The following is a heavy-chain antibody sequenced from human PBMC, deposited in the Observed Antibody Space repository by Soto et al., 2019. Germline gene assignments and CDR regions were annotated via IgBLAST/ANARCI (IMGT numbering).Heavy chain of an antibody. D-gene: IGHD2-21*02. CDR2: IIPVLGTI. Sequence: QVQLVQSGPEVKKPGSSVNISCTAPKTTFSDYGLNWVRQAPGQGLEWMGGIIPVLGTINYAQKFQGRVTINADKSSHTVYMAVTSLTSEDTAVYYCASGTLFCAGDCYFEHWGLGTVVTVSS. CDR1: KTTFSDYG. V-gene: IGHV1-69*06. CDR3: ASGTLFCAGDCYFEH. J-gene: IGHJ4*02.